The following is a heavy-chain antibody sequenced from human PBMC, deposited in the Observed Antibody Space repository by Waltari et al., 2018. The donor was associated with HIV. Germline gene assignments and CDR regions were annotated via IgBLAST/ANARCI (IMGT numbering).Heavy chain of an antibody. D-gene: IGHD2-2*01. CDR2: INHSGSP. V-gene: IGHV4-34*01. J-gene: IGHJ5*02. CDR3: ARRSSSVVVPAANVFWFDP. Sequence: QVQLQQWGAGLLKPSETLSLTCAVYGGSFSGYYWSWIRQPPGQGLEWIGEINHSGSPNYNPSRQSAGTISVATSKNQFSLKLSSVTAADTAVYYCARRSSSVVVPAANVFWFDPWGQGTLVTVSS. CDR1: GGSFSGYY.